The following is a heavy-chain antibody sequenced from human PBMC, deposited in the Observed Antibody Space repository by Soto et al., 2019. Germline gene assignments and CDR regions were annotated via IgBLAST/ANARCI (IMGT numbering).Heavy chain of an antibody. CDR3: AAGVEYYYDSSGYAPHFHY. Sequence: QMQLVQSGPEVKKPGTSVKVSCKASGFTFTSSAMQWVRQARGQRLEWIGWIVVGSGNTNYAQKFQERVTITRDMSTSTAYMELSSLRSEDTAVYYCAAGVEYYYDSSGYAPHFHYWGQGTLVTVSS. CDR2: IVVGSGNT. V-gene: IGHV1-58*02. D-gene: IGHD3-22*01. CDR1: GFTFTSSA. J-gene: IGHJ4*02.